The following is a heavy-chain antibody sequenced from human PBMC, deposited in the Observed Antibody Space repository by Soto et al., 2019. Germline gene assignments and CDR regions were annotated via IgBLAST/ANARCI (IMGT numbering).Heavy chain of an antibody. V-gene: IGHV4-31*03. CDR2: IYYSGST. CDR1: GGSISSGGYY. D-gene: IGHD6-19*01. CDR3: ARVRLVAGSYYFDY. Sequence: QVQLQESGPGLVKPSQTLSLTCTVSGGSISSGGYYWSWIRQHPGKGLEWIGYIYYSGSTYYNPSLKSRVTVSVDTSKNQFSLKLSSVTAADTAVYYCARVRLVAGSYYFDYWGQGTLVTVSS. J-gene: IGHJ4*02.